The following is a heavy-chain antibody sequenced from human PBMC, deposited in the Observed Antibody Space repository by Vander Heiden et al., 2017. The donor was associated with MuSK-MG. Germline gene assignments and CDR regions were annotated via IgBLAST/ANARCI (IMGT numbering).Heavy chain of an antibody. CDR2: IGTAGDT. CDR3: ARGRAHYGWGSTNAFDI. J-gene: IGHJ3*02. CDR1: GFPFSSYD. V-gene: IGHV3-13*01. D-gene: IGHD3-16*01. Sequence: EVQLVESGGGLVQPGGSLSLSCAASGFPFSSYDIHWVRQATGKGLEWVSAIGTAGDTYYTGSVKGRVTISRENAKNSLYLHMNSLRAGDTAVYYCARGRAHYGWGSTNAFDIWGQGTMVTVSS.